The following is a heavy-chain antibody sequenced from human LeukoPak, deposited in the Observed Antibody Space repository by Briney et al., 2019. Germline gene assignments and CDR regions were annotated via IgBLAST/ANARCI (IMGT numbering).Heavy chain of an antibody. CDR2: IKSNTDGGTT. D-gene: IGHD3-10*01. J-gene: IGHJ4*02. CDR1: GFTFTNAW. CDR3: TTFYYYGSGSYLGY. V-gene: IGHV3-15*01. Sequence: GGSLRLSCAASGFTFTNAWMTWVRQAPGKGLEWVGRIKSNTDGGTTDYAAPVKGRFTISRDDSKNTLNLQMTSLKTEDTAVYYCTTFYYYGSGSYLGYWGQGALVTVSS.